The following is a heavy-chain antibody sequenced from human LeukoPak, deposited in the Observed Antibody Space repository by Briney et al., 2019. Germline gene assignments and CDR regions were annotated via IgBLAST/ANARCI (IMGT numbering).Heavy chain of an antibody. V-gene: IGHV3-74*01. D-gene: IGHD6-19*01. J-gene: IGHJ6*02. CDR2: INYNGGST. CDR3: ARGPAYTSGWYGLDV. CDR1: GFTLGTYW. Sequence: GGSLRLSCAASGFTLGTYWMHWVRQAPGKGLVWVSRINYNGGSTTYADSVKGRFTISRDNAKNTPYLHMNSLRAEDTGVFYCARGPAYTSGWYGLDVWGHGTTVTVSS.